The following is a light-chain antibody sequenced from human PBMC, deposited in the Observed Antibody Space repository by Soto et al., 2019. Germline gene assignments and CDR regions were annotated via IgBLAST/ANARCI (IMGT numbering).Light chain of an antibody. CDR1: SSDVGGYNY. Sequence: QSALTQPASVSVSPGQSITVSCTGTSSDVGGYNYVSWYQQQSGKAPKLMIHEVSNRPSGVSNRFSGSKSGNTASLTISGFQAEDEADYYCSSYTSSRAYVFGIGTKVTVL. CDR2: EVS. CDR3: SSYTSSRAYV. J-gene: IGLJ1*01. V-gene: IGLV2-14*01.